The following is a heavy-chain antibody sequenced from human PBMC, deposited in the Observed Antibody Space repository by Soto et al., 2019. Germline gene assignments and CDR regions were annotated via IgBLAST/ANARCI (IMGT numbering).Heavy chain of an antibody. Sequence: SGPTLVKPTPTLTLTCTFSGFSLSTSGVGVGWIRQPPGKALEWLALIYWNDDKRYSPSLKSRLTITKDTSKNQVVLTMTNMDPVDTATYYCAHKLVVMVRGVILDAFDIWGQGTMVTVSS. D-gene: IGHD3-10*01. V-gene: IGHV2-5*01. CDR1: GFSLSTSGVG. CDR3: AHKLVVMVRGVILDAFDI. J-gene: IGHJ3*02. CDR2: IYWNDDK.